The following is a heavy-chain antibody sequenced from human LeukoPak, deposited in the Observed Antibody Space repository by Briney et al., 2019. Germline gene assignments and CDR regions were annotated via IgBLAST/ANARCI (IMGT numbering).Heavy chain of an antibody. Sequence: GGSLRLSCAASGFTFSSYGMHWVRQAPGKGLEWVAVIWSDGSNKYYADSVKGRFTISRDYSKNALFLQMNSLRAEDTAVYYCARGVTAVPAWGQGTLVTVSS. V-gene: IGHV3-33*01. D-gene: IGHD2-21*02. CDR1: GFTFSSYG. J-gene: IGHJ5*02. CDR2: IWSDGSNK. CDR3: ARGVTAVPA.